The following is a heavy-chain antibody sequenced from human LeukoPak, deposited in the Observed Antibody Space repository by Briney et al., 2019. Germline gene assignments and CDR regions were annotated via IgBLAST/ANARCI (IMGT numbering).Heavy chain of an antibody. J-gene: IGHJ3*01. V-gene: IGHV1-2*02. CDR1: GYIFTGYY. Sequence: ASVKVSCKASGYIFTGYYMHWVRQAPGQGLEWMGWINLNSGGTTYAQKFQGRVTMTRDTSMSTAYMELSRLRSDDTAVYYCARPANLYYASDAFDLWGQGTMVTVSS. CDR2: INLNSGGT. D-gene: IGHD2-8*01. CDR3: ARPANLYYASDAFDL.